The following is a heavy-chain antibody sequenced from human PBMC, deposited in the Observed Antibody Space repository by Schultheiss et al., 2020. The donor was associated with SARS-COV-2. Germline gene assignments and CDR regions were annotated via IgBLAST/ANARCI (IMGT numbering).Heavy chain of an antibody. CDR1: GFTFSSYA. J-gene: IGHJ4*02. D-gene: IGHD3-10*01. Sequence: GESLKISCAASGFTFSSYAMSWVRQAPGKGLEWVSYISSSGSTIYYADSVKGRFTISRDNSKNTLYLQMNSLKTEDTAVYYCTTDRAWFGEFSYWGQGTLVTVSS. V-gene: IGHV3-23*01. CDR3: TTDRAWFGEFSY. CDR2: ISSSGSTI.